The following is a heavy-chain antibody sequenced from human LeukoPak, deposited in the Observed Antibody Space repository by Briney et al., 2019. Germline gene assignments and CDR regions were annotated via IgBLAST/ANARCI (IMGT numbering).Heavy chain of an antibody. CDR1: EFTFSDYY. Sequence: GGSLRLSCAASEFTFSDYYMSWIRQAPGKGLEWVSYISSSGTTIYYADSVKGRFTISRDNSKNTLYLQMNSLRAEDTAVYYCAKDRASVLRYFDWSPGWGQGTLVTVSS. V-gene: IGHV3-11*01. CDR3: AKDRASVLRYFDWSPG. CDR2: ISSSGTTI. D-gene: IGHD3-9*01. J-gene: IGHJ4*02.